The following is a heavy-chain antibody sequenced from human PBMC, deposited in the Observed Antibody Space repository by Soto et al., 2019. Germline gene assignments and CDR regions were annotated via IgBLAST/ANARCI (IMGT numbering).Heavy chain of an antibody. CDR3: GIVKGEFLHS. CDR1: GYTFTNYG. Sequence: QVQLVQSGTEMQKPGASVKVSCKTSGYTFTNYGITWVRQAPGQRLEWLGWISTYNGNTNYAQNLQGRVSMTTDTSTSTAYMELRSLRSDDTAVYYCGIVKGEFLHSWGQGTLVTVSS. D-gene: IGHD2-21*01. V-gene: IGHV1-18*01. J-gene: IGHJ4*02. CDR2: ISTYNGNT.